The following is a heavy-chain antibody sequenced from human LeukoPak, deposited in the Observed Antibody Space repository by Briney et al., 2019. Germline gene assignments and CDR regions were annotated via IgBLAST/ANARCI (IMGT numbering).Heavy chain of an antibody. Sequence: QPGGSLRLSCAASGFTFSSYGMHWVRQAPGKGLEWVAVISYDGSNKYYADSVKGRFTISRDNSKNVLYLQMNSLRAEDTAIYYCAKRAFGDYVGYAFDVWGQGTMVTVSS. CDR3: AKRAFGDYVGYAFDV. CDR1: GFTFSSYG. CDR2: ISYDGSNK. D-gene: IGHD4-17*01. V-gene: IGHV3-30*18. J-gene: IGHJ3*01.